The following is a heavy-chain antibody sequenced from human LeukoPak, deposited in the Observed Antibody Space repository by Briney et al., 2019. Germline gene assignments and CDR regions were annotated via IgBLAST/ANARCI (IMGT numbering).Heavy chain of an antibody. D-gene: IGHD6-19*01. J-gene: IGHJ4*02. CDR3: ASAVAGAFDY. CDR2: ISWNSGSI. Sequence: PGRSLRLSCAASGFTFDDYAMHWVRQAPGKGLEWVSGISWNSGSIGYADSVKGRFTISRDNNKNSLYLQMNSLRSEDTALYYCASAVAGAFDYWGQGTLVTVSS. V-gene: IGHV3-9*01. CDR1: GFTFDDYA.